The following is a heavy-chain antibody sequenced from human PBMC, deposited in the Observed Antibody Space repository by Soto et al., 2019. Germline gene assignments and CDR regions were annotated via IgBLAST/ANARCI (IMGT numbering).Heavy chain of an antibody. CDR2: ISSSGSYI. CDR1: GFTFSSYN. J-gene: IGHJ4*02. CDR3: ARWQKRAGVAW. Sequence: EVQLVESGGGLVKPGGSLRLSCAASGFTFSSYNMSWVRQAPGKGLEWVSSISSSGSYIYYADSVKGRFTITRDNAKNSLYLQMNSLRAEVTAVYYCARWQKRAGVAWWVQGTVVPVSS. V-gene: IGHV3-21*01. D-gene: IGHD3-10*01.